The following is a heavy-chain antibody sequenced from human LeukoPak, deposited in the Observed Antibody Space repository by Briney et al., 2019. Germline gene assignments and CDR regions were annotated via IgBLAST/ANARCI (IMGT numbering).Heavy chain of an antibody. CDR1: GGSFSGHY. V-gene: IGHV4-34*01. CDR2: INHSGST. Sequence: PSETLSLTCAVYGGSFSGHYWSWIRQPPGKGLEWIGEINHSGSTNYNPSLKSRVTISVDTSKNQFSLKLSSVTAADTAVYYCARRYGDFYFDYWGQGTLVTVSS. CDR3: ARRYGDFYFDY. D-gene: IGHD4-17*01. J-gene: IGHJ4*02.